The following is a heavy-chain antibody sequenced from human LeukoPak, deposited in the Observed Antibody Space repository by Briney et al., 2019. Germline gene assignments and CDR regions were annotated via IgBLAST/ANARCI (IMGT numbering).Heavy chain of an antibody. V-gene: IGHV4-59*01. J-gene: IGHJ6*04. Sequence: SETLSLTCTVSGGSISSYYWSWIRQPPGEGLEWIGYIYYSGSTNYNPSLKSRVTISVDTSKNQFSLKLSSVTAADTAVYYCARAMGILAPMDVWGKGTTVTVSS. CDR1: GGSISSYY. CDR2: IYYSGST. D-gene: IGHD6-13*01. CDR3: ARAMGILAPMDV.